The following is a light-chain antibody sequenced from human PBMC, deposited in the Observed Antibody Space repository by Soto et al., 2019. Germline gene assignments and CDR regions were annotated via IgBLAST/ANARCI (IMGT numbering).Light chain of an antibody. J-gene: IGKJ2*01. CDR2: AVS. CDR3: QQYGRSPYT. V-gene: IGKV3-20*01. CDR1: QSIPSNY. Sequence: EIVLTQSPGTLSLSPGERATLSCRASQSIPSNYLAWYQQKPGQAPRLLVYAVSGRPNGIPDRFSGSGSGTDFTLTISRLEPEDVALYYCQQYGRSPYTFGQGTQLEIK.